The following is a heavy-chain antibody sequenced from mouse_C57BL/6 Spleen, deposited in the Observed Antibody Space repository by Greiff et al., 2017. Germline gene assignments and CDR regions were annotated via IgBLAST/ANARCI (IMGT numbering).Heavy chain of an antibody. Sequence: QVQLQQPGAELVRPGSSVKLSCKASGYTFTSYWMHWVKQRPIQGLEWIGNIDPSDSETHYNQKFKDKATLTVDKSSSTAYMQLSSLTSEDSAVYYCARKDGNYGYFGGWGTGTTVTVSS. V-gene: IGHV1-52*01. CDR3: ARKDGNYGYFGG. D-gene: IGHD2-1*01. CDR1: GYTFTSYW. CDR2: IDPSDSET. J-gene: IGHJ1*03.